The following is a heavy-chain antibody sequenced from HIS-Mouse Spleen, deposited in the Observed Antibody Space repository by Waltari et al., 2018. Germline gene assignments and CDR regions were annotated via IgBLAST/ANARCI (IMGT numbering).Heavy chain of an antibody. CDR1: GFTFSSYG. CDR2: ISDDGSNK. V-gene: IGHV3-30*18. Sequence: QVQLVESGGGVVQPGRSLRLSCAASGFTFSSYGMHWVRQAPGKGVGWVSVISDDGSNKYYADSVKGRFTISRDNSKNTLYLQMNSLRAEDTAVYYCAKASSGWLDYWGQGTLVTVSS. D-gene: IGHD6-19*01. J-gene: IGHJ4*02. CDR3: AKASSGWLDY.